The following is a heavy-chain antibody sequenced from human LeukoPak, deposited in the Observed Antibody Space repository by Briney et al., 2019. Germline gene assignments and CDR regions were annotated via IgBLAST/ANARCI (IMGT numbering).Heavy chain of an antibody. CDR3: ARDEQFPLDY. CDR2: IIPIFGTA. Sequence: GASVKVSCKASGGTFSSYAISWVRQAPGQGLEWMGGIIPIFGTANYAQKFQGRVTITADESTNTAYMELSSLRSEDTAVYYCARDEQFPLDYWGQGTLVTVSS. V-gene: IGHV1-69*13. J-gene: IGHJ4*02. D-gene: IGHD6-19*01. CDR1: GGTFSSYA.